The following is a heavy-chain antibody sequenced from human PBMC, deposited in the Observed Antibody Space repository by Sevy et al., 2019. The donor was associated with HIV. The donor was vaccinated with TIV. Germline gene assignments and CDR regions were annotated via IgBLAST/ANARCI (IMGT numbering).Heavy chain of an antibody. CDR1: GGSMTNNNYY. D-gene: IGHD3-10*01. CDR3: ARLAPPFHDGDFGGYLDY. V-gene: IGHV4-39*01. Sequence: SETLSFTCTVSGGSMTNNNYYWGWIRQPPGKGLGWIGTIYSSGSTYYNPSLKSRVTISVDTSKNQFSLKLSSVTAADTAVYYCARLAPPFHDGDFGGYLDYRGQGILVTVSS. CDR2: IYSSGST. J-gene: IGHJ4*02.